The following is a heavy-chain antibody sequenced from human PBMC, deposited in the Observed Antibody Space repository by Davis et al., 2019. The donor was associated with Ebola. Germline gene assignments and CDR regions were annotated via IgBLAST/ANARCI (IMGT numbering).Heavy chain of an antibody. CDR1: GFTFSSYG. J-gene: IGHJ4*02. CDR2: IRYDGSNK. Sequence: PGGSLRLSCAASGFTFSSYGMHWVRQAPGKGLEWVAFIRYDGSNKYYADSVKGRFTISRDNSKNTLYLQMNNLRAEDTAVYYCARDPSYYYDSSGYYYVGSAGYYFDYWGQGTLVTVSS. CDR3: ARDPSYYYDSSGYYYVGSAGYYFDY. V-gene: IGHV3-30*02. D-gene: IGHD3-22*01.